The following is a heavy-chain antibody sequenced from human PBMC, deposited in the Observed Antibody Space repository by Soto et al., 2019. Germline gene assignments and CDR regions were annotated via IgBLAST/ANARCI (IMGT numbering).Heavy chain of an antibody. J-gene: IGHJ3*02. CDR1: GFTFSSYV. V-gene: IGHV3-30-3*01. CDR2: ISHDGTNK. CDR3: ARDELGYCSGGTCPRVGFDI. Sequence: QVQLVESGGGVVQPGRSLRLSCAASGFTFSSYVMHWVRQAPGKGLGWGAVISHDGTNKYYADSVKGRFTISRDNSKNTLYLQMNSLRVEDTAVYYCARDELGYCSGGTCPRVGFDIWGQGTMVTVSS. D-gene: IGHD2-15*01.